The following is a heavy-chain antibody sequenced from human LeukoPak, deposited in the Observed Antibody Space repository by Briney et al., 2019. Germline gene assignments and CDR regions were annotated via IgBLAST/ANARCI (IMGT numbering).Heavy chain of an antibody. J-gene: IGHJ6*02. Sequence: GGSLRLSCAATGFSFSDYYMNWFRQVPGKGLEWISYISNSGGAMFYADSVKGRFTISRDNAKNSLYLQMNSLRAEDTAVYYCARVPPPVYYGDYYYYGMDVWGQGTTVTVSS. V-gene: IGHV3-11*04. D-gene: IGHD4-17*01. CDR3: ARVPPPVYYGDYYYYGMDV. CDR1: GFSFSDYY. CDR2: ISNSGGAM.